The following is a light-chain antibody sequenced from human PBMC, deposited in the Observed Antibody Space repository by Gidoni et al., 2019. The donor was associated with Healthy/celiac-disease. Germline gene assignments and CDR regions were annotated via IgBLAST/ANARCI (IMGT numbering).Light chain of an antibody. J-gene: IGKJ1*01. CDR3: QQYGSSPWT. CDR1: QSVSSSY. V-gene: IGKV3-20*01. Sequence: EIVLTQSPGTLSLSPGERATLSCRASQSVSSSYLAWYQQKPGQAPRLLIYCASSRATGIPDRFIGSGSGTDFTLTISRLEPEDFAMYYCQQYGSSPWTFGQGTKVEIK. CDR2: CAS.